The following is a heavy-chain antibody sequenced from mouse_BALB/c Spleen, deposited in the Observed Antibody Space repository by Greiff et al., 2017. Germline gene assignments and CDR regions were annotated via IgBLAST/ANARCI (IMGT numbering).Heavy chain of an antibody. Sequence: QVQLQQSGAELVRPGASVTLSCKASGYTFTDYEMHWVKQTPVHGLEWIGAIDPETGGTAYNQKFKGKATLTADKSSSTAYMELRSLTSEDSAVYYCTKGNYYFDYWGQGTTLTVSS. J-gene: IGHJ2*01. CDR1: GYTFTDYE. CDR2: IDPETGGT. V-gene: IGHV1-15*01. D-gene: IGHD2-1*01. CDR3: TKGNYYFDY.